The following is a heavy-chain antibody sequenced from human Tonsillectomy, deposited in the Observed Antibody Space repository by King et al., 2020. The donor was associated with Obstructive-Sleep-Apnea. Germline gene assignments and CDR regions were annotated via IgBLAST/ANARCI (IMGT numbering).Heavy chain of an antibody. Sequence: VQLVESGGGVVQPGRSLRLSCAASGFTFSSFGMHWVRQAPGKGVEWVAGMSYDGSNKYYADSVKGRFTISRDNSKNTLYLQMNSLRTEDTAVYYCAKDSSGFFYYGMDVWGQGTTVTVSS. J-gene: IGHJ6*02. CDR3: AKDSSGFFYYGMDV. V-gene: IGHV3-30*18. D-gene: IGHD3-22*01. CDR1: GFTFSSFG. CDR2: MSYDGSNK.